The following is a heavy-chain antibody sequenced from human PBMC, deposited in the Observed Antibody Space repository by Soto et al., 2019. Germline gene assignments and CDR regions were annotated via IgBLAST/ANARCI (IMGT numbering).Heavy chain of an antibody. V-gene: IGHV4-34*01. CDR3: ASCPASGSYYWDYYYYGMDV. Sequence: SETLSLTCAVYGGSFSGYYWSWIRQPPGKGLEWIGEINHSGSTNYNPSLKSRVTISVDTSKNQFSLKLSSVTAADTAVYYCASCPASGSYYWDYYYYGMDVWGQGTTVTVSS. CDR1: GGSFSGYY. J-gene: IGHJ6*02. D-gene: IGHD3-10*01. CDR2: INHSGST.